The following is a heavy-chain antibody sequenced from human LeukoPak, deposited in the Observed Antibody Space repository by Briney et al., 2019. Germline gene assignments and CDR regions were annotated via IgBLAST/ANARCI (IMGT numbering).Heavy chain of an antibody. CDR2: MNPNSGNT. Sequence: GASVKVSCKASGYTFTSYDINWVRQATGQGLEWMGWMNPNSGNTGYAQKFQGRVTMTRNASISTAYMELSSLRSEGTAVYYCARGSIVPRQWYFQHWGQGTLVTVSS. CDR3: ARGSIVPRQWYFQH. V-gene: IGHV1-8*01. CDR1: GYTFTSYD. J-gene: IGHJ1*01. D-gene: IGHD2-2*01.